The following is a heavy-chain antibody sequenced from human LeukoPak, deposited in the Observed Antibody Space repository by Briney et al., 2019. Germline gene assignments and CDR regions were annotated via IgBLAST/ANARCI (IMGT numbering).Heavy chain of an antibody. CDR3: ARGRGYGGNSGAFDI. V-gene: IGHV3-48*03. CDR2: ISSSGSTI. J-gene: IGHJ3*02. Sequence: GGSLRLSCAASGFTFSSYEMNWVRQAPGKGLEWVSYISSSGSTIYYADSVKGRFTISRDNAKNSLYLQMNSLRAEDTAVYYCARGRGYGGNSGAFDIWGQGTMVTVSS. D-gene: IGHD4-23*01. CDR1: GFTFSSYE.